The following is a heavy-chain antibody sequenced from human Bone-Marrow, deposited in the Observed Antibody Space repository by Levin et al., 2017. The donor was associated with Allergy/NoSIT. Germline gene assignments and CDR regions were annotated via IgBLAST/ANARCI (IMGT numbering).Heavy chain of an antibody. CDR2: IDWADDK. CDR1: GFSLSTIAMR. Sequence: ESGPTLVKPTQTLTLTCSFSGFSLSTIAMRVSWIRQPPGKALEWLARIDWADDKFYNKSLQTRLTISKDTSKDLVVLTMTNMDPVDTATYYCVRDGSKYFDVWGQGTLVTVSS. D-gene: IGHD5-24*01. J-gene: IGHJ4*02. CDR3: VRDGSKYFDV. V-gene: IGHV2-70*04.